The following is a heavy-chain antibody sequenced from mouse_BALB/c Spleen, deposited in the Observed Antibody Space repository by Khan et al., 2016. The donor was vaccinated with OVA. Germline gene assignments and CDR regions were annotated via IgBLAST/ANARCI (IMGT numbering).Heavy chain of an antibody. J-gene: IGHJ4*01. CDR2: INTYTGEP. Sequence: QIQLVQSGPELRKPGETVKISCKASGYTFTNYGMNWVKQSPGKALKWMGWINTYTGEPTYADDFTGRFAFSLETSASTAYLQINNLKNEETATYFCARPPYCSYTLDYWGQGTSVTVSS. CDR1: GYTFTNYG. CDR3: ARPPYCSYTLDY. V-gene: IGHV9-3-1*01. D-gene: IGHD2-10*01.